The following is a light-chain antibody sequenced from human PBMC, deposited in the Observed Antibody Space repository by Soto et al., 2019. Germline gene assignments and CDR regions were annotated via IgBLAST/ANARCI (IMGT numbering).Light chain of an antibody. J-gene: IGKJ1*01. CDR1: QSVSSSY. CDR3: HQYGGSPTWT. CDR2: GTS. V-gene: IGKV3-20*01. Sequence: EIVLTQSPGTLSLSPGERATLSCRASQSVSSSYLAWYQQKPGQAPRLLIYGTSSRATGIPDRFSGSGSGTDFSLTLSRLEPDDFAVYYCHQYGGSPTWTFGQGNKVEIK.